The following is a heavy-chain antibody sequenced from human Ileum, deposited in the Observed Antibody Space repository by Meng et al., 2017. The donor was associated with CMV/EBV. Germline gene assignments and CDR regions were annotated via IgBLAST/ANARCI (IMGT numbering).Heavy chain of an antibody. V-gene: IGHV1-46*01. Sequence: QAQLVQPGPGVNNPVHLLKLSCKTSGYKFRYSSMHWMRQAPGQGLEWMGNCDPRGDSTNYAENFVGRFTMTADMSTKTMHMELSSLRSDDTAVYYCARDNSNWSTDFWGQGTLVTVSS. J-gene: IGHJ4*02. CDR3: ARDNSNWSTDF. D-gene: IGHD4-11*01. CDR2: CDPRGDST. CDR1: GYKFRYSS.